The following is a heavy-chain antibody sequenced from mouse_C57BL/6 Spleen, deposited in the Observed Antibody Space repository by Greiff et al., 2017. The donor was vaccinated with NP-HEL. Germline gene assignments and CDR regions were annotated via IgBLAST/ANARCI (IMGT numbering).Heavy chain of an antibody. D-gene: IGHD1-1*01. Sequence: VQLQQSGPELVKPGASVKISCKASGYAFSSSWMNWVKQRPGKGLEWIGRIYPGDGDTNYNGKFKGKATLTADKSSSTAYMQLSSLTSEDSAVYFCARSTTVVANYAMDYWGQGTSVTVSS. CDR3: ARSTTVVANYAMDY. J-gene: IGHJ4*01. CDR2: IYPGDGDT. CDR1: GYAFSSSW. V-gene: IGHV1-82*01.